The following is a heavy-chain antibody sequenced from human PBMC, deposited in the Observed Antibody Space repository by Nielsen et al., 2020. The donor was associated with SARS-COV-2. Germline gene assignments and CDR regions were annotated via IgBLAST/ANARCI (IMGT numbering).Heavy chain of an antibody. CDR3: ASSYDILTGYYADY. D-gene: IGHD3-9*01. CDR2: IYYSGST. Sequence: SETLSLTCTVSGGSISSSSYYWGWIRQPPGKGLEWIGSIYYSGSTYYNPSLKSRVTISVDTSKTQFSLKLSSVTAADTAVYYCASSYDILTGYYADYWGQGTLVTVSS. J-gene: IGHJ4*02. CDR1: GGSISSSSYY. V-gene: IGHV4-39*01.